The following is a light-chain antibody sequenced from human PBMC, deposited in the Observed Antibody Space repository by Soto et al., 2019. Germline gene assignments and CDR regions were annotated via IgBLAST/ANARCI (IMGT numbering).Light chain of an antibody. Sequence: ENGFTQSPCTLSLSPGERATLSCRASQSVSSSYLAWYQQKPGQTPRLLIYGATSRATGIPDRFSGSVSGTDFTLTISRLEPEDFAVYYCQLYGDSLFTFGPGTKVDI. CDR2: GAT. V-gene: IGKV3-20*01. J-gene: IGKJ3*01. CDR1: QSVSSSY. CDR3: QLYGDSLFT.